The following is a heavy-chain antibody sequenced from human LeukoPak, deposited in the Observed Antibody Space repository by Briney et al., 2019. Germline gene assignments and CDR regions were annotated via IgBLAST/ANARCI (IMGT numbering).Heavy chain of an antibody. J-gene: IGHJ4*02. CDR2: ISSSSSYI. CDR3: ARLAVAGRFDY. CDR1: RFTFSIYS. V-gene: IGHV3-21*01. D-gene: IGHD6-19*01. Sequence: VGSLRLSCAASRFTFSIYSMSWVREAPGKGLEWVSSISSSSSYIYYADSVKGRFTISRDNAKNSLYLQMNSLRAEDTAVYYCARLAVAGRFDYWGQGTLVTVSS.